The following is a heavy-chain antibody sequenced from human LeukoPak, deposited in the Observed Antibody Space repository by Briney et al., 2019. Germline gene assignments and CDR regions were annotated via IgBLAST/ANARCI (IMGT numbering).Heavy chain of an antibody. CDR1: GGSFSGYY. CDR2: INHSGST. J-gene: IGHJ4*02. D-gene: IGHD6-19*01. V-gene: IGHV4-34*01. CDR3: ARAKRFSSGWLDCFDY. Sequence: SETLSLTCAVYGGSFSGYYWSWNRQPPGKGLEWIGEINHSGSTNYNPSLKSRVTISVDTSKNQFSLKLSSVTAADTAVYYCARAKRFSSGWLDCFDYWGQGTLVTVSS.